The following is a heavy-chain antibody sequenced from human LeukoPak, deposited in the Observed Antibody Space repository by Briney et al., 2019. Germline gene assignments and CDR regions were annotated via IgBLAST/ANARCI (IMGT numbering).Heavy chain of an antibody. CDR3: ARGKLRYFDWLPLPDY. Sequence: PSETLSLTCTVSGGSISSYYWNWIRQPPGKGLEWIGYIYCSGSTNYNPSLQSRVTISVDTSKNQFSLKLSSVTAADTAVYYCARGKLRYFDWLPLPDYWGQGTLVTVSS. J-gene: IGHJ4*02. D-gene: IGHD3-9*01. V-gene: IGHV4-59*01. CDR1: GGSISSYY. CDR2: IYCSGST.